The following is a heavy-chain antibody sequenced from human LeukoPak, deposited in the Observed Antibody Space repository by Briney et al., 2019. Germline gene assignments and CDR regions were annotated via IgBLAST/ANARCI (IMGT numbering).Heavy chain of an antibody. D-gene: IGHD2-2*01. V-gene: IGHV3-21*01. CDR2: ISSGNSYI. CDR3: ARDIYCGTTSCYPDY. J-gene: IGHJ4*02. Sequence: PGGSLRLSCAASGFTFSSYTMTWVRQAPGKGLVWVSSISSGNSYIFYGDSVTGRFTISRDNAKNSLYLQMNSLRAEDTAMYYCARDIYCGTTSCYPDYWGQGVLVTVSS. CDR1: GFTFSSYT.